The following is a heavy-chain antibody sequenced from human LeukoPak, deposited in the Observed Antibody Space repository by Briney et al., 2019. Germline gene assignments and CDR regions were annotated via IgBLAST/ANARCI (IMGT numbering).Heavy chain of an antibody. CDR3: AKVPYSDYGSGRPPFMDV. Sequence: GGSLRLSCAASGFTFSCYAMSWVRQAPGKGLEWVSTLSNTGIATYYADSVKGRFTISRDNYENTLFLQMNYLRAEDTATYYCAKVPYSDYGSGRPPFMDVWGQGTTVAVSS. CDR1: GFTFSCYA. V-gene: IGHV3-23*01. J-gene: IGHJ6*02. CDR2: LSNTGIAT. D-gene: IGHD3-10*01.